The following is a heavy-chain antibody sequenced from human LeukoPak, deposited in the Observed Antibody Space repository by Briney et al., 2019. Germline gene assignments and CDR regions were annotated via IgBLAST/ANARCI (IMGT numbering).Heavy chain of an antibody. D-gene: IGHD1-26*01. J-gene: IGHJ4*02. V-gene: IGHV1-2*04. CDR3: ARDYELTSGSLDY. Sequence: GASVKVFCKASGYTFTGYYMHWVRQAPGQGLEWMGWINPNSGGTNYAQKFQGWVTMTRDTSISTAYMELSRLRSDDTAVYYCARDYELTSGSLDYWGQGTLVTVSS. CDR2: INPNSGGT. CDR1: GYTFTGYY.